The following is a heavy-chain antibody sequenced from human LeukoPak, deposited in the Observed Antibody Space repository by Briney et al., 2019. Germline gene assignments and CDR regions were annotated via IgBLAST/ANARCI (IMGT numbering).Heavy chain of an antibody. CDR3: ARDGDIVVVVADNWFDP. V-gene: IGHV4-4*07. D-gene: IGHD2-15*01. CDR1: GGSISSYY. J-gene: IGHJ5*02. Sequence: KSSETLSLTCTVSGGSISSYYWSWIRQPAGKGLEWIGRIYTSGSTNYNPSLKSRVTMSVDTSKNQFSLKLSSVTAADTAVYYCARDGDIVVVVADNWFDPWGQGTLVTVSS. CDR2: IYTSGST.